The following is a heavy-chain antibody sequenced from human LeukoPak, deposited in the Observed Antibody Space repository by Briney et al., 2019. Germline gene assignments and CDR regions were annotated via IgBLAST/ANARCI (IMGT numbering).Heavy chain of an antibody. D-gene: IGHD2-15*01. CDR2: ISSGGSSS. CDR1: GFTFISNA. J-gene: IGHJ5*02. Sequence: GGSLRLSCAASGFTFISNAMSWVRQAPGKGLEWVSGISSGGSSSYYADSVKGRFTISRDNAKNTLYLQMNSLRAEDTAVYYCARPGRPWGQGTLVTVSS. CDR3: ARPGRP. V-gene: IGHV3-23*01.